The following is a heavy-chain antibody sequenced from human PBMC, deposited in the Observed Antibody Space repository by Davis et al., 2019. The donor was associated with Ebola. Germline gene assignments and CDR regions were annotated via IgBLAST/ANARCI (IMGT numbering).Heavy chain of an antibody. CDR1: GFSFSSYW. D-gene: IGHD6-6*01. CDR3: ARFSRGSIETY. Sequence: GESLKISCAASGFSFSSYWMSWVRQAPGKGLEWVANINQDGTPIDSVDSVRGRFTFSRDNAKNALYLQMNSLRVEETAVYYCARFSRGSIETYWGQGTLVTVSS. J-gene: IGHJ4*02. V-gene: IGHV3-7*01. CDR2: INQDGTPI.